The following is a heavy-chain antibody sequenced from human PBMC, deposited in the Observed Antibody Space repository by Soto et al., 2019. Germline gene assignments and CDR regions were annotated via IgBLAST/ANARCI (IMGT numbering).Heavy chain of an antibody. CDR2: MNPNSGNT. CDR3: ARGAGMYYDFWSGYSTDSTYDYYGMDV. D-gene: IGHD3-3*01. CDR1: GYTFTSSD. Sequence: QVQLVQSGAEVKKPWASVKVSCKASGYTFTSSDINWVRQATGQGLEWMGWMNPNSGNTGYAQKFQGRVTMTRNTSVSTAYMELSSLRSEDTAVYYCARGAGMYYDFWSGYSTDSTYDYYGMDVWGQGTTVTVSS. J-gene: IGHJ6*02. V-gene: IGHV1-8*01.